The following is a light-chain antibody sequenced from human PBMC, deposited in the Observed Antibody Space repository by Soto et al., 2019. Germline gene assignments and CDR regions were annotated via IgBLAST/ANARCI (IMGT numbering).Light chain of an antibody. Sequence: DIVMTQSPDSLAVSLGERATINCKSSQSVLYSSNNKNYLAWYQQKPGQPPKLLIYWASTREFGVPDRFSGSGSVTDFTLTISSLQAEYVAVYYCQQYHSTPKTFGQGTKVEIK. CDR1: QSVLYSSNNKNY. CDR3: QQYHSTPKT. CDR2: WAS. J-gene: IGKJ1*01. V-gene: IGKV4-1*01.